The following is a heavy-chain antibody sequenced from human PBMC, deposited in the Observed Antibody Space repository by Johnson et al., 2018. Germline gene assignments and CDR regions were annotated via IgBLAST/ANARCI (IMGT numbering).Heavy chain of an antibody. Sequence: QVQLQESGGGVVQPGRSLTVSCEASGFTSSSFAFHWVRQAPGEGPEWVASISYDARHRYYSDSVKGRFTISRDYSKNTVYLQMGSLRPDNTATYYCARDSLVLRVYGRGGLMDVWGKGTSVTVTP. CDR3: ARDSLVLRVYGRGGLMDV. D-gene: IGHD2-8*01. V-gene: IGHV3-30*04. CDR2: ISYDARHR. CDR1: GFTSSSFA. J-gene: IGHJ6*04.